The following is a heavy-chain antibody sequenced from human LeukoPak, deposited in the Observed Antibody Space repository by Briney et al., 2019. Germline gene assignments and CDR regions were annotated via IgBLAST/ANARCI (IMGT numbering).Heavy chain of an antibody. D-gene: IGHD2-15*01. CDR2: IYPGDSDT. Sequence: GESLKISCKGSGYSFTSYWIGWVRQMPGKGLEWMGIIYPGDSDTRYSPSFQGQVTISADKSISTAYLQWSSLKASDTAMYYCARPGYCSGGSCYSNFDYWGQGTLVTVSP. V-gene: IGHV5-51*01. CDR1: GYSFTSYW. J-gene: IGHJ4*02. CDR3: ARPGYCSGGSCYSNFDY.